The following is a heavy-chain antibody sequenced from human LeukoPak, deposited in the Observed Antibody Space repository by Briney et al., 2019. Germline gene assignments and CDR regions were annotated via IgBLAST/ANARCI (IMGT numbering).Heavy chain of an antibody. CDR3: ARVLCSSTSCLHYYYYYGMDV. CDR1: GYTFTSYG. J-gene: IGHJ6*02. CDR2: IIPILGIG. D-gene: IGHD2-2*01. V-gene: IGHV1-69*04. Sequence: SVKVSCKASGYTFTSYGISWVRQAPGQGLEWMGRIIPILGIGNYAQKVQGRVTITADKSTSTAYMELSSLRSEDTAVYYCARVLCSSTSCLHYYYYYGMDVWGQGTTVTVSS.